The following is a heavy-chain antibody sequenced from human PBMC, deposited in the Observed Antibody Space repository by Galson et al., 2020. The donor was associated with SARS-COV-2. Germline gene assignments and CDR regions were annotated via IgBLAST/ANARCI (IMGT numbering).Heavy chain of an antibody. J-gene: IGHJ6*02. D-gene: IGHD3-10*01. CDR2: IYYSGST. CDR1: GGSISSGGYY. Sequence: TLSLTCTVSGGSISSGGYYWSWIRQHPGKGLEWIGYIYYSGSTYYNPSLKSRVTISVDTSKNQFSLKLSSVTAADTAVYYCATETVKWFGALSARYYGMDVWGQGTTVTVSS. CDR3: ATETVKWFGALSARYYGMDV. V-gene: IGHV4-31*03.